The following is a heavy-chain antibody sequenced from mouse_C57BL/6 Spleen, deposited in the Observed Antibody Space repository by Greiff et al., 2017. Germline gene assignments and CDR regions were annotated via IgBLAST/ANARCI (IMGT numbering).Heavy chain of an antibody. V-gene: IGHV1-52*01. CDR1: GYTFTSYW. Sequence: QVQLQQPGAELVRPGSSVKLSCKASGYTFTSYWMHWVKQRPIQGLEWIGNIDPSDSDTHSNQKFKDKATLTVDKSSSTAYMQLSSLTSEDSAVYYCARGYSNYRDYWGQGTTLTVSS. D-gene: IGHD2-5*01. CDR2: IDPSDSDT. CDR3: ARGYSNYRDY. J-gene: IGHJ2*01.